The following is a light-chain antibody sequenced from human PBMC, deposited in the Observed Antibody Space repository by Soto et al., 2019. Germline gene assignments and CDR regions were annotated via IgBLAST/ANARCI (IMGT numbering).Light chain of an antibody. CDR3: QQYENLPT. Sequence: DIQMTQSPSSLSASVGDRVTITCQASQNINNYLNWYQQKPGRAPKLLIYDASNLEAGVPSRFRGSGAGTDFTFTTSRLQPEDIATYYCQQYENLPTFGQATPLEIK. CDR1: QNINNY. CDR2: DAS. J-gene: IGKJ5*01. V-gene: IGKV1-33*01.